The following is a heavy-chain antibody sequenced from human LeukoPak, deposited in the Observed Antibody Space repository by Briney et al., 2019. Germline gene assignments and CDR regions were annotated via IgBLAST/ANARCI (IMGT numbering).Heavy chain of an antibody. Sequence: SETLSLTCAVYGGSSSGYYWSWIRQPPGKGLEWIGEINHSGSTNYNPSLKSRVTISVDTSKTQFYLNLRSVTAADTAIYYCARGIVRGVSAPDIWGQGTMVTVSS. D-gene: IGHD3-10*01. J-gene: IGHJ3*02. V-gene: IGHV4-34*01. CDR1: GGSSSGYY. CDR3: ARGIVRGVSAPDI. CDR2: INHSGST.